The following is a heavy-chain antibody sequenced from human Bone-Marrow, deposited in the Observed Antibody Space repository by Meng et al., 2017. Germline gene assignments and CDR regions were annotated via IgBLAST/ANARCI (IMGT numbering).Heavy chain of an antibody. CDR2: IYYTENT. V-gene: IGHV4-31*01. D-gene: IGHD2-15*01. CDR1: GGSINSAGYY. CDR3: ARGRASCSSGGCSLGWFDP. Sequence: VQLHGSGPGLVTPGQSLSLTCSVSGGSINSAGYYWSWIRQHPGKGLEWIGYIYYTENTYYNPSLKSPMTISLDKSKNQFSLKLNSVTVADTAVYYCARGRASCSSGGCSLGWFDPWGQGTLVTVSS. J-gene: IGHJ5*02.